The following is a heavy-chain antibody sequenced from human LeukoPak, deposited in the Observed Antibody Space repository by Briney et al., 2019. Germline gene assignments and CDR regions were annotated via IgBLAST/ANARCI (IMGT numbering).Heavy chain of an antibody. CDR2: IYYSGST. CDR3: ARHASYDFWSGSYYYYYYMVV. V-gene: IGHV4-39*01. Sequence: SETLSLTCTVSGGSISSSSYYWGWIRQPPGKGLEWIGSIYYSGSTYYNPSLKSRVTISVDTSKNQFSLKLSSVTAADTAVYYCARHASYDFWSGSYYYYYYMVVWGKGTTVTVSS. D-gene: IGHD3-3*01. CDR1: GGSISSSSYY. J-gene: IGHJ6*03.